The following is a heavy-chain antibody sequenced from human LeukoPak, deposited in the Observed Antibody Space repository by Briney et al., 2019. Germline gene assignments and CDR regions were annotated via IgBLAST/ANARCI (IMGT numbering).Heavy chain of an antibody. J-gene: IGHJ3*02. Sequence: SETLSLTCTVSGGSISSGGYYWSWIRQHPGKGLEWIGYIYYSGSTYYNPSLKSRVTISVDTSKNQFSLKLSPVTAADTAVYYCAREGVDTAMAETDDAFDIWGQGTMVTVSS. D-gene: IGHD5-18*01. CDR2: IYYSGST. CDR1: GGSISSGGYY. CDR3: AREGVDTAMAETDDAFDI. V-gene: IGHV4-31*03.